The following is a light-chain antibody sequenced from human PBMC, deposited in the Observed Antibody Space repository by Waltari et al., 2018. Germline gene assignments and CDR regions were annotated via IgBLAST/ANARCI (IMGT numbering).Light chain of an antibody. V-gene: IGLV1-44*01. J-gene: IGLJ1*01. CDR1: SSTIGTNT. Sequence: QSVLTQPPSASGTPGQTVTISCSGSSSTIGTNTVNWYQQLPGTAPKVVIYGNDQRPSGVPDRFSGSKSGTSASLAISGFQSEDEADYYCAAWDDTLNGHFVFGTGTKVTVL. CDR3: AAWDDTLNGHFV. CDR2: GND.